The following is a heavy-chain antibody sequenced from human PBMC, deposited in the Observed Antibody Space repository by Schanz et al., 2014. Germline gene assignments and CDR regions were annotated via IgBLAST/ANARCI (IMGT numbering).Heavy chain of an antibody. D-gene: IGHD3-10*01. CDR3: ARALFGSGHGDV. CDR1: GYTFTDYY. J-gene: IGHJ6*02. Sequence: QVQLVQSGAEVKKPGASVKVSCKASGYTFTDYYIHWGRQAPGQGLEWMGWISANSGGTNHAQKFQGRVTRTRDTSLSAAYMELRRLNSGATAVYYCARALFGSGHGDVWGQGTTVTVSS. CDR2: ISANSGGT. V-gene: IGHV1-2*02.